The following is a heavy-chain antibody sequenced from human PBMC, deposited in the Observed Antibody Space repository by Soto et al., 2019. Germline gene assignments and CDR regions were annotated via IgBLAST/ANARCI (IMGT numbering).Heavy chain of an antibody. CDR1: GFTFSTYR. CDR3: AGRGDTAMIPYWCFDL. D-gene: IGHD5-18*01. CDR2: ISSSSSYK. Sequence: GGSLRLSCAASGFTFSTYRLNWVRQAPGKGLEWVSSISSSSSYKYYADSVKGRFTISRDNAENSLYLQMNSLRAEDTAVYFCAGRGDTAMIPYWCFDLWGRGTLVTVSS. V-gene: IGHV3-21*01. J-gene: IGHJ2*01.